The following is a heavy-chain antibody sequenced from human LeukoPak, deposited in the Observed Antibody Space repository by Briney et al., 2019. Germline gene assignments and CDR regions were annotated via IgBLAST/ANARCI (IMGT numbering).Heavy chain of an antibody. D-gene: IGHD1-26*01. J-gene: IGHJ4*02. CDR1: GFTFSSYA. CDR2: ISGRGGST. V-gene: IGHV3-23*01. CDR3: AKAGVGATYFDY. Sequence: GGSLRLSCAASGFTFSSYAMSWVRQAPGKGLEWVSAISGRGGSTYYADSVKGRFTISRDNSKNTLYLQMNSLRAEDTAVYYCAKAGVGATYFDYWGQGTLVTVSS.